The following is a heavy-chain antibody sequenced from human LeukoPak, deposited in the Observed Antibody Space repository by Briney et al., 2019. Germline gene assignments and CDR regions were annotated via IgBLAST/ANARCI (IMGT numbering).Heavy chain of an antibody. CDR1: GGSVSSYY. D-gene: IGHD2-2*01. CDR3: ARDPYCRSTSCYYVMDV. V-gene: IGHV4-4*07. CDR2: IYTNGST. Sequence: PSETLSLTCAVSGGSVSSYYWSWIRQPAGKGLEWIGRIYTNGSTNYNPSLKSRVTMSVDTSKNHFSLKLSSVTAADTAVYYCARDPYCRSTSCYYVMDVWGQGTTVTVSS. J-gene: IGHJ6*02.